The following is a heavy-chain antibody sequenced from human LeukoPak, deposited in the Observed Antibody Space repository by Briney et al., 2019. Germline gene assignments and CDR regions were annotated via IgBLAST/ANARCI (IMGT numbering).Heavy chain of an antibody. CDR2: IYYSGTT. J-gene: IGHJ4*02. Sequence: SETLSLTCTVPGGSISSSSYYWGWIRQPPGKGLEWVGSIYYSGTTYYNPSLKSRVTISVDTSKNQFSLRLSSVTAADTAVYYCARVGYSGYDNRGSFDYWGQGTLVTVS. D-gene: IGHD5-12*01. CDR3: ARVGYSGYDNRGSFDY. CDR1: GGSISSSSYY. V-gene: IGHV4-39*07.